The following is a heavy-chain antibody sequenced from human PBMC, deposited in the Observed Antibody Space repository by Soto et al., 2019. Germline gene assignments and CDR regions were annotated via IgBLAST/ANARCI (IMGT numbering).Heavy chain of an antibody. CDR1: GFTFSNHW. V-gene: IGHV3-7*01. CDR2: IKEVGSEK. J-gene: IGHJ4*02. CDR3: ARDPVDFDS. Sequence: EVQLVESGGGLVQPGGSLRLSCAASGFTFSNHWMTWVRQAPGKGLEWVANIKEVGSEKYYVDSVKGRFTISRDNAKNSLYLQMNSLRVEDTAVYYCARDPVDFDSWGQGTLVTVSS.